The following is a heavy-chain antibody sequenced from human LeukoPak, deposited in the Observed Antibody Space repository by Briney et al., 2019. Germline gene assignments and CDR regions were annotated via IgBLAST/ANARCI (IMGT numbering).Heavy chain of an antibody. Sequence: SVKVYCKASGGTFSSYAISWVRQAPGQGLEWMGGIIPIFGTANYAQKFQGRVTITADESTSTAYMELSSLRSEDTAVYYCARPELDIVVVPAATPDYYYYYMDVWGKGTTVTVSS. J-gene: IGHJ6*03. V-gene: IGHV1-69*13. D-gene: IGHD2-2*01. CDR1: GGTFSSYA. CDR2: IIPIFGTA. CDR3: ARPELDIVVVPAATPDYYYYYMDV.